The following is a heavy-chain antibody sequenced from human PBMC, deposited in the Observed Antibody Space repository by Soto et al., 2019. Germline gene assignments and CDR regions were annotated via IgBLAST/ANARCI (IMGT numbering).Heavy chain of an antibody. J-gene: IGHJ5*02. CDR1: GFTLSAYS. Sequence: GGSLRLSCAASGFTLSAYSMNWVRQAPGKGLEWVSSISSSSSYIYYADSVKGRFTISRDNAKNSLYLQMNSLRAEDTAVYYCARDHYPYYDFWSSRGPREDSNWFDPWGQGTLVTVSS. V-gene: IGHV3-21*01. CDR3: ARDHYPYYDFWSSRGPREDSNWFDP. D-gene: IGHD3-3*01. CDR2: ISSSSSYI.